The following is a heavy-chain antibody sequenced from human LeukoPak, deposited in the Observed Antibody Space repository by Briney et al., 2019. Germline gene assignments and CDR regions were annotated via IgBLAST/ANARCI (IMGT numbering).Heavy chain of an antibody. CDR3: ARGSYFDY. J-gene: IGHJ4*02. CDR1: GYTFTSYD. Sequence: ASVEVSCKASGYTFTSYDINWVRQAPGQGLEWMGWINPNSGGTNYAQKFQGRVTMTRDTSISTAYLELSRLRSDDTAVYYCARGSYFDYWGQGALVTVSS. V-gene: IGHV1-2*02. CDR2: INPNSGGT.